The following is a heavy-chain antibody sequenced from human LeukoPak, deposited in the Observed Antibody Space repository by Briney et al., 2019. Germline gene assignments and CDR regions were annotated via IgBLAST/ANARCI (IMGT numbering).Heavy chain of an antibody. D-gene: IGHD3-10*01. Sequence: GGSLRLSCAASGFTFSSYSMNWVRQAPGKGLEWVSSISSSSSYIYYADSVRGRFTISRDNAKNSLYLQMNSLRAEDTAVYYCAATATKVWFGELFVFDYWGQGTLVTVSS. CDR3: AATATKVWFGELFVFDY. J-gene: IGHJ4*02. CDR1: GFTFSSYS. CDR2: ISSSSSYI. V-gene: IGHV3-21*01.